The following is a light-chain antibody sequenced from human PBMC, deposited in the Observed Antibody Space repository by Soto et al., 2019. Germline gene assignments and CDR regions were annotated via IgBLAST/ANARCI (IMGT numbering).Light chain of an antibody. CDR3: TAWYDNLSLVV. V-gene: IGLV1-44*01. J-gene: IGLJ2*01. Sequence: QSVLTQPPSASGTPGQRVTISCSGSSSNIGTNSVNWYQQLPETAPKLLIYSNNQRPSGVPDRFSGSKSGTSASLAISGLQSEDEADYYCTAWYDNLSLVVFGGGTKLTVL. CDR1: SSNIGTNS. CDR2: SNN.